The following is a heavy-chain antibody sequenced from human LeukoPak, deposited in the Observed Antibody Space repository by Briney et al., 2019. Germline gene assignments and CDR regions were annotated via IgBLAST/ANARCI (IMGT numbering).Heavy chain of an antibody. Sequence: GESLKISCKGSGYSFTSYWVGWVRQMPGKGLEWMGIIYPGDSDTRYSPSFQGQVTISADKSISTAYLQWSSLKASDTAMYYCARHHTGSGNYPYNWFDPWGQGTLVTVSS. CDR2: IYPGDSDT. D-gene: IGHD3-10*01. J-gene: IGHJ5*02. CDR3: ARHHTGSGNYPYNWFDP. CDR1: GYSFTSYW. V-gene: IGHV5-51*01.